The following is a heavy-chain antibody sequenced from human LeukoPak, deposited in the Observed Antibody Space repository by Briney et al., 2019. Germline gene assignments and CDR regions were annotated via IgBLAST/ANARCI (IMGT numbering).Heavy chain of an antibody. CDR1: VGSISTYY. D-gene: IGHD6-13*01. CDR2: IYYTGSN. V-gene: IGHV4-59*01. Sequence: SETLSLTCTVSVGSISTYYWSWIRQPPGKGLEGIGYIYYTGSNNYNPSLKSRVTISVDTSENQFSLKLTSVTAADTAVYYCARGDSSSWYLFDYWGRGTLVTVSS. CDR3: ARGDSSSWYLFDY. J-gene: IGHJ4*02.